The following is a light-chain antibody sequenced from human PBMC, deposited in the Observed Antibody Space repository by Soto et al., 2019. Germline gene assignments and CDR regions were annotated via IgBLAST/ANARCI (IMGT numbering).Light chain of an antibody. Sequence: QAVVTQEPSFSVSPVGTVTLPCGLSSGSVSTNYYPSWFQQTPGPAPRTLIYNTNTRSSGVPDRFSGSILGNKAALTIAGAQADDESEYYCVLYMTRGIWVFGGGTKLTVL. V-gene: IGLV8-61*01. CDR2: NTN. CDR1: SGSVSTNYY. CDR3: VLYMTRGIWV. J-gene: IGLJ3*02.